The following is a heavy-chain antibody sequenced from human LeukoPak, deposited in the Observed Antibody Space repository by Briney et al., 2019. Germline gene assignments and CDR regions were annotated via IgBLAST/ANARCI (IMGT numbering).Heavy chain of an antibody. J-gene: IGHJ5*02. CDR2: IYYSGST. V-gene: IGHV4-59*01. Sequence: SETLSLTCTVSGGSISSYYWSWIRQPPGKGLEWIGYIYYSGSTNYNPSLKSRVTISVDTSKNQFSLKLSSVTAADTAVYYCARDRGYCSGGSCYRWFDPWGQGTLVTVSS. CDR3: ARDRGYCSGGSCYRWFDP. CDR1: GGSISSYY. D-gene: IGHD2-15*01.